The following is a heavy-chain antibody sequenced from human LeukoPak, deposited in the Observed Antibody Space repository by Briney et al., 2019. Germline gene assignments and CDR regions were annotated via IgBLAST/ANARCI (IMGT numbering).Heavy chain of an antibody. Sequence: PGGSLRLSCAASGFTVSSNHMNWVRQAPGRGLEWVSVIYSGGNTYYADSVKGRFTISRDNSKNTLYLQMNSLRAEDTAVYYCARDSPKIAAPVSDAFEIWGQGTMVTVSS. V-gene: IGHV3-53*01. CDR3: ARDSPKIAAPVSDAFEI. CDR1: GFTVSSNH. CDR2: IYSGGNT. D-gene: IGHD6-13*01. J-gene: IGHJ3*02.